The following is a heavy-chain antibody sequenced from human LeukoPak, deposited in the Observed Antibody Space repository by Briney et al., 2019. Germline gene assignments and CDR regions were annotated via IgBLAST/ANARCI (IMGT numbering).Heavy chain of an antibody. CDR3: ARARDSSGYPLY. Sequence: GGSLRLSCAASGFTFSSYSMNWVRQAPGKGLEWVSSISSSSSYIYYADSVKGRFTISRDNAKNSLYLQMNSLRAEDTAVYYCARARDSSGYPLYWGQGTLVTVSS. CDR2: ISSSSSYI. CDR1: GFTFSSYS. D-gene: IGHD3-22*01. V-gene: IGHV3-21*01. J-gene: IGHJ4*02.